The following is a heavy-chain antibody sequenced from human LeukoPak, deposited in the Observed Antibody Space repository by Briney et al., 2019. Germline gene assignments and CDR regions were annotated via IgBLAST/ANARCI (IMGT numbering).Heavy chain of an antibody. J-gene: IGHJ4*02. CDR3: AIWTSGNY. Sequence: PGGSLRLPCAASEFTFNRSWMNWVRQAPGKGLEWVANMDPSGSQKRYVDSVKGRFTISKDNPGASLYLDMHSLRAEDTAIYYCAIWTSGNYWGQGTLVTVSS. CDR2: MDPSGSQK. CDR1: EFTFNRSW. V-gene: IGHV3-7*01. D-gene: IGHD1-1*01.